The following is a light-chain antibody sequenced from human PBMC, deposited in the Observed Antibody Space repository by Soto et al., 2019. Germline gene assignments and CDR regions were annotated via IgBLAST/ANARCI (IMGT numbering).Light chain of an antibody. CDR1: QSLLHSNGYNY. J-gene: IGKJ1*01. CDR2: LGS. V-gene: IGKV2-28*01. Sequence: DIVMTQSPLSLPVTPGEPASISCRSSQSLLHSNGYNYLDWYLQKPGQSPQLLIYLGSNRSSGVPDRFSGRGSGTDFTLKISRVEAEDVGVYYCMQALQTWTFGQGTQVEIK. CDR3: MQALQTWT.